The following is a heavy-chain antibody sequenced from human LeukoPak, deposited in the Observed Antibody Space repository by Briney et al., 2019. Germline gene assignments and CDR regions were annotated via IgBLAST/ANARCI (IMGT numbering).Heavy chain of an antibody. Sequence: PSQTLSLTCTVSGGSISSGSYYWSWIRQPPGKGLEWIGYIYYSGSTNYNPSLKSRVTISVDTSKNQFSLKLSSVTAADTAVYYCARTYYYDSSGYYHFDYWGQGTLVTVSS. CDR2: IYYSGST. D-gene: IGHD3-22*01. J-gene: IGHJ4*02. V-gene: IGHV4-61*01. CDR1: GGSISSGSYY. CDR3: ARTYYYDSSGYYHFDY.